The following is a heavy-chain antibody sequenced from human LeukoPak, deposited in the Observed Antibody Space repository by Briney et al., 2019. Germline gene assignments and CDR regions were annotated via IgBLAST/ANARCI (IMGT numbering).Heavy chain of an antibody. D-gene: IGHD3-9*01. Sequence: ASVKVSCKASGGTFSSYAISWVRQAPGQGLEWMGGIIPIFGTANYAQKFQGRVTITADESTSTAYMELSSLRSEDTAVYYCARATFLTGYYLDAFDIWGQGTMVTVSS. CDR1: GGTFSSYA. CDR2: IIPIFGTA. CDR3: ARATFLTGYYLDAFDI. J-gene: IGHJ3*02. V-gene: IGHV1-69*01.